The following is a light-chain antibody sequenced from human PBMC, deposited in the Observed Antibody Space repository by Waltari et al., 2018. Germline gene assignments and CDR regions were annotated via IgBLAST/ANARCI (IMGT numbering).Light chain of an antibody. CDR2: GAT. Sequence: DIVLTQSPVILSLSPGDRATLSCRASQTIATNFIAWYQLKPGRAPRLLIHGATSRANGISEFFSGSGSGTDFTLTISRLEPEDFAVYYCQHYGSSMITFGQGTRLEMK. V-gene: IGKV3-20*01. J-gene: IGKJ5*01. CDR1: QTIATNF. CDR3: QHYGSSMIT.